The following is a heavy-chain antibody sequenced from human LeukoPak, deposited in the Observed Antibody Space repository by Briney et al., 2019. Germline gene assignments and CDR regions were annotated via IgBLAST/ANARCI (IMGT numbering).Heavy chain of an antibody. Sequence: PSETLSLTCAVYGGSFSGYYWSWIRQPPGKGLEWIGEINHSGSTNYNPSLKSRVTISVDTSKNQFSLKLSSVTAAETAVYYCARANYGDFDYWGQGTLVTVSS. CDR1: GGSFSGYY. V-gene: IGHV4-34*01. CDR2: INHSGST. J-gene: IGHJ4*02. CDR3: ARANYGDFDY. D-gene: IGHD4-17*01.